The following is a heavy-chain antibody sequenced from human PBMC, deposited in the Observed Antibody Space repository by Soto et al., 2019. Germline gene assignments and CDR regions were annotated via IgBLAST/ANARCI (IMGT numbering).Heavy chain of an antibody. V-gene: IGHV2-5*02. Sequence: ASGPTLVNPTETLTLTVAFSGFSLTSNDVGVGWIRQPPGKALEWLALIYWDDDKRYSPSLKSRLTITKDTSKNQVVLRMTNMDPVDTATYYCAHSRYSRSSFDYWGQGTLVTVSS. J-gene: IGHJ4*02. CDR1: GFSLTSNDVG. CDR3: AHSRYSRSSFDY. CDR2: IYWDDDK. D-gene: IGHD6-6*01.